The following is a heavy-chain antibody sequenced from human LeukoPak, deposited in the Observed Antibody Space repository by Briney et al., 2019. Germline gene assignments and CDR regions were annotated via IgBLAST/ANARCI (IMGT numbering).Heavy chain of an antibody. CDR3: ARVLDLSKRGLDAFDI. J-gene: IGHJ3*02. D-gene: IGHD3-16*01. CDR1: GGSIRSYY. Sequence: SETLSLTCTVSGGSIRSYYWSWIRQPPGKGLEWIGYIYYSGSTNYNPSLKSRVTISVDTSKKQFSLKLSSATAADTAVYYCARVLDLSKRGLDAFDIWGQGTMVTVSS. V-gene: IGHV4-59*01. CDR2: IYYSGST.